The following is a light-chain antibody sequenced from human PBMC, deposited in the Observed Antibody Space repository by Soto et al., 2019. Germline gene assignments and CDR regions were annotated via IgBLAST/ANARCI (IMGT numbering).Light chain of an antibody. CDR3: GTWDSSLSVVV. CDR2: ENK. Sequence: HSLLTHPPSGSAPPGQEVLISLPGSGSNTGKYYVSWYQRPPGTDPKLLMYENKTRPSGIPDRFSGSKSGTSATLGITGLQAGDEADYYCGTWDSSLSVVVFGGGTKVTVL. V-gene: IGLV1-51*02. J-gene: IGLJ3*02. CDR1: GSNTGKYY.